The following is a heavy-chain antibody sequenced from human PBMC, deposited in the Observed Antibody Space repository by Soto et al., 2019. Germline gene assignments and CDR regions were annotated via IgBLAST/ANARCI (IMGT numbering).Heavy chain of an antibody. J-gene: IGHJ6*02. Sequence: QVQLVQSGDEVRKPGSSVKVSCKASGYIFVNYGIAWVRQAPGQGLEWVGWISPYSGSTHYASKVQGRLTMTTDTSTSTAYMDLGSLTSDDTAVYYCAMVDNYVTPTPQDVWGQGTTVTVSS. V-gene: IGHV1-18*01. CDR1: GYIFVNYG. D-gene: IGHD3-16*01. CDR3: AMVDNYVTPTPQDV. CDR2: ISPYSGST.